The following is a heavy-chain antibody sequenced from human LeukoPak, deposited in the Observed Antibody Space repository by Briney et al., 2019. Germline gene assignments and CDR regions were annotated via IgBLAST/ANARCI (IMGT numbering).Heavy chain of an antibody. V-gene: IGHV3-33*01. CDR1: GFTFSSYG. CDR3: ARVMQWLVPGDSAGYYGMDV. D-gene: IGHD6-19*01. CDR2: IWYDGSNK. Sequence: GGSLRLSCAASGFTFSSYGMHWVRQAPGKGLEWVAVIWYDGSNKYYADSVKGRFTISRDNSKNTLYLQMNSLRAEDTAVYYCARVMQWLVPGDSAGYYGMDVWGQGTMVTVSS. J-gene: IGHJ6*02.